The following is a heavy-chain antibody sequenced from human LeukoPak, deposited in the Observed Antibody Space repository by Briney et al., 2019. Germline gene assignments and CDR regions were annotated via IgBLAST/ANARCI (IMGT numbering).Heavy chain of an antibody. CDR3: TRMTTGHDY. Sequence: PSETLSLTCAVSGVSFNDYYWSWVRQTRGRGLEWIGEINHSGYTNDSPSLKSRVTLSIDTSRKQFSLNLRSVTVADTGIYYCTRMTTGHDYWGQGTLVTVSP. CDR1: GVSFNDYY. CDR2: INHSGYT. D-gene: IGHD4-17*01. J-gene: IGHJ4*02. V-gene: IGHV4-34*01.